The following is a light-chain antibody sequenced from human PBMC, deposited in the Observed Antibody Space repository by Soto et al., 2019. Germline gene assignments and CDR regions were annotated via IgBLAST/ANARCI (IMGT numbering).Light chain of an antibody. CDR1: SSNIGSNT. V-gene: IGLV1-44*01. Sequence: QSVLTQPPSASGTPGQRVTISCSGSSSNIGSNTVNWYQQLPGTAPKLLIYSNNQRPSGVPDRFSGSKSGTSASLAISGLQSADEADYYCAAWDDSLIWVFGGGTKLTVL. CDR3: AAWDDSLIWV. CDR2: SNN. J-gene: IGLJ3*02.